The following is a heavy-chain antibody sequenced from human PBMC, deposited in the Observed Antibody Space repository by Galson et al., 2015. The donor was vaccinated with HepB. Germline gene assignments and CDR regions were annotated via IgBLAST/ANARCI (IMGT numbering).Heavy chain of an antibody. D-gene: IGHD2-2*01. V-gene: IGHV3-7*01. CDR3: ARDQGYQSFDI. CDR2: INQDGSSQ. J-gene: IGHJ3*02. Sequence: SLRLSCAASGFTFSSSWMSWVRQAPGKGPERVANINQDGSSQYYVDSVRGRFTISRGNAKNSLYLQMNSLRAEDTAVYYCARDQGYQSFDIWGQGTMVTVSS. CDR1: GFTFSSSW.